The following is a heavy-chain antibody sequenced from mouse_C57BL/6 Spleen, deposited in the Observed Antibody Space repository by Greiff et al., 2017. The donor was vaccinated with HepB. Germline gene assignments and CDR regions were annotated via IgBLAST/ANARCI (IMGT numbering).Heavy chain of an antibody. CDR2: IHPNSGST. D-gene: IGHD2-1*01. CDR3: ARRGYGNYDWFAY. CDR1: GYTFTSYW. J-gene: IGHJ3*01. V-gene: IGHV1-64*01. Sequence: QVQLQQPGAELVKPGASVKLSCKASGYTFTSYWMHWVKQRPGQGLEWIGMIHPNSGSTNYNEKFKSKATLTVVKSSSTAYMQLSSLTSEDSAVYYCARRGYGNYDWFAYWGQGTLVTVSA.